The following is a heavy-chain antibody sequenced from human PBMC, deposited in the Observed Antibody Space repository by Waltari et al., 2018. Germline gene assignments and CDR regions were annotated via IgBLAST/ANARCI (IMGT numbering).Heavy chain of an antibody. CDR3: ATTTSNFGA. D-gene: IGHD4-4*01. J-gene: IGHJ4*02. Sequence: QVQLVQSGAEVRKPGASVKVSCKASGYTFTGYYLHWVRQAPGQGLEWMGRINPNSGGTNYAQKFQGRVTMTEDTSTDTAYMELSSLRSEDTAVYYCATTTSNFGAWGQGTLVTVSS. CDR1: GYTFTGYY. CDR2: INPNSGGT. V-gene: IGHV1-2*06.